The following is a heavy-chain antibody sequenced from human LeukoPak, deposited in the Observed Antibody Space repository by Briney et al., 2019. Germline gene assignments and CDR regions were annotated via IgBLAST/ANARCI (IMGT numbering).Heavy chain of an antibody. J-gene: IGHJ4*02. D-gene: IGHD2-15*01. CDR1: GYTFTGYY. CDR3: ARPIFYCSGGSCYFDY. CDR2: INPNSGGT. V-gene: IGHV1-2*02. Sequence: ASVKLSCKASGYTFTGYYMHWVRQAPGQGLEWMGWINPNSGGTNYAQKFQGRVTMTRDTSISTAYMELNRPRSDDTAVYYCARPIFYCSGGSCYFDYWGQGTLVTVSS.